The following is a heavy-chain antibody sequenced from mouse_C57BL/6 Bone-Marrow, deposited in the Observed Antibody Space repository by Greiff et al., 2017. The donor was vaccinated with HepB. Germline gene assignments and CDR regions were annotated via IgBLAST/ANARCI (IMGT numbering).Heavy chain of an antibody. CDR3: TRSDDGYYRYWFAY. CDR1: GYTFTDYE. D-gene: IGHD2-3*01. V-gene: IGHV1-15*01. J-gene: IGHJ3*01. Sequence: VQRVESGAELVRPGASVTLSCKASGYTFTDYEMHWVKQTPVHGLEWIGAIDPETGGTAYNQKFKGKAILTADKSSSTAYMELRSLTSEDSAVCYCTRSDDGYYRYWFAYWGQGTLVTVSA. CDR2: IDPETGGT.